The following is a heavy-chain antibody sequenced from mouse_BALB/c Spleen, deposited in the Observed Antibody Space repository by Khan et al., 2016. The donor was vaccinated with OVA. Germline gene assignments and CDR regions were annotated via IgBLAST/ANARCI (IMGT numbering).Heavy chain of an antibody. J-gene: IGHJ4*01. D-gene: IGHD2-14*01. CDR2: INPSSGYT. CDR1: GYTFTSYT. CDR3: ARRTTGYAMDY. Sequence: QVHVKQSGAELARPGASVKMSCKASGYTFTSYTMHWVKQRPGQGLEWIGYINPSSGYTNYNQKFKDKATLTADKSSSTAYMQLSSLTSEDSAVYYCARRTTGYAMDYWGQGTSVTVSS. V-gene: IGHV1-4*01.